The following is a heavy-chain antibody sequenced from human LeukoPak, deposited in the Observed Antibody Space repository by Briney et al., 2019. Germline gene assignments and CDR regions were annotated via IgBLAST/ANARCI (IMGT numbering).Heavy chain of an antibody. D-gene: IGHD6-6*01. V-gene: IGHV4-59*08. Sequence: PSETLSLTCTVSGGSISSYYWSWIRQPPGKGLEWIGYIYYSGSTTYNPSLKSRVTISVDTSKNQFSLKLSSVTAADTAVYYCARHAGVARPFDYWGQGTLVTVSS. CDR2: IYYSGST. CDR1: GGSISSYY. J-gene: IGHJ4*02. CDR3: ARHAGVARPFDY.